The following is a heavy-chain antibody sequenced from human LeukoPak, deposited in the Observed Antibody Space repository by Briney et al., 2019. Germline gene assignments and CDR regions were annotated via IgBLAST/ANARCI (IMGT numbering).Heavy chain of an antibody. Sequence: GGSLRLSCAASGFTFSGYALSWVRQAPGKGLEWVSAISGSSGSTYYADSVKGRFTISRDNSKNTLYLQMNSLRAEDTAIYYCAKSLGTYSFDYWGQGTLVTVSS. CDR3: AKSLGTYSFDY. CDR1: GFTFSGYA. CDR2: ISGSSGST. D-gene: IGHD1-1*01. V-gene: IGHV3-23*01. J-gene: IGHJ4*02.